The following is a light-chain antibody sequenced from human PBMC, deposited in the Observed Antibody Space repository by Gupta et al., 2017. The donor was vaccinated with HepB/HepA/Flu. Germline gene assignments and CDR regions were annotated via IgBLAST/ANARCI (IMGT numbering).Light chain of an antibody. CDR1: SSDVGSYNY. CDR3: SSYAGSYTWM. CDR2: DVN. J-gene: IGLJ3*02. V-gene: IGLV2-11*01. Sequence: QSALTQPRSVSGSPGQSVTISCTGTSSDVGSYNYVSWFQQHPGKAPKVMIYDVNKRPSGVPERFSGSKSGNTASLTISGLQAEDEADYYCSSYAGSYTWMFGGGTKLTVL.